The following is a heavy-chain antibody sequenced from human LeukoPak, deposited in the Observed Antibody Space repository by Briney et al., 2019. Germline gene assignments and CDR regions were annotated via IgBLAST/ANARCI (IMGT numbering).Heavy chain of an antibody. CDR3: ASDISNRWYFF. D-gene: IGHD6-13*01. J-gene: IGHJ4*02. Sequence: PSETLSLTCTVSGGSISSYYWSWIRQPAGKGLEWIGSIYHSGSTDYNPSLKSRVTISVDTSKNQFSLKLSSVTAADTAVYYCASDISNRWYFFWGQGTLVTVSS. V-gene: IGHV4-4*07. CDR2: IYHSGST. CDR1: GGSISSYY.